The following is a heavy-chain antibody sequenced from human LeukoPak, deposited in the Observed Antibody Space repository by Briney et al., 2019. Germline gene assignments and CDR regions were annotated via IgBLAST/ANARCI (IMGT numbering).Heavy chain of an antibody. CDR2: IYYSGST. CDR1: GGSISRSSYY. Sequence: SETLSLTCSVSGGSISRSSYYWGWIRQPPGKGLEWIGSIYYSGSTHYNPSLKSRVTISVDTSKNQFSLKLSSVTAADAAVYYCVREARGYTYGPYFDYWGQGTLVTVSS. D-gene: IGHD5-18*01. CDR3: VREARGYTYGPYFDY. J-gene: IGHJ4*02. V-gene: IGHV4-39*07.